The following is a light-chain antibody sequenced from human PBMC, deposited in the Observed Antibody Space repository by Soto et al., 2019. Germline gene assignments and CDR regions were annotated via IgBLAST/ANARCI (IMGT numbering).Light chain of an antibody. CDR2: AAS. J-gene: IGKJ2*01. CDR1: QGINIF. CDR3: QQRNSYPRT. Sequence: DIQMTQSPSTLSGSVGDRVTITCRASQGINIFLAWFQQKPGKAPNLLISAASTLQSGVPSRFSGSGSETELTLTITSLQPEDSATYYCQQRNSYPRTLGQGTKVDI. V-gene: IGKV1-9*01.